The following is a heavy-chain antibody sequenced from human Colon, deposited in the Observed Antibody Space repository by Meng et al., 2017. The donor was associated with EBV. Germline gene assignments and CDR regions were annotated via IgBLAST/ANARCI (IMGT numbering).Heavy chain of an antibody. V-gene: IGHV3-72*01. Sequence: VQLGESGGELVQPGGSLRLSCAASGFSFSDYYMDWVRQAPGKGLEWVGRITNKFKKYTTQYAASVKGSFTISRDDSNYSLYLQMTYLGTEDTAIYYCVRDNWGLDYWGPGTLVTVSS. J-gene: IGHJ4*02. CDR2: ITNKFKKYTT. CDR1: GFSFSDYY. CDR3: VRDNWGLDY. D-gene: IGHD7-27*01.